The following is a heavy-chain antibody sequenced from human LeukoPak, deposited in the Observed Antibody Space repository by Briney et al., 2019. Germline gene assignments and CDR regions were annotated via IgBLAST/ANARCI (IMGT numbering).Heavy chain of an antibody. D-gene: IGHD1-26*01. Sequence: PGGSLRLSCEASGFSFSTYWMSWVRQAPGKGLEWVANIRQDGSEKYYVDSVKGRFTISRDIAKKSLYLQMNSLRAEDTAVYYCARPTLGARSWWFDPWGQGTLVTVSS. V-gene: IGHV3-7*01. J-gene: IGHJ5*02. CDR3: ARPTLGARSWWFDP. CDR2: IRQDGSEK. CDR1: GFSFSTYW.